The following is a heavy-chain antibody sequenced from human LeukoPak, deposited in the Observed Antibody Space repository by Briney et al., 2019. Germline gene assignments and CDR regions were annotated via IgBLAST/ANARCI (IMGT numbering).Heavy chain of an antibody. Sequence: GGSLRLSCAASGFTFSSYAMSWVRQAPGKGLEWVSAISGSGYNTYYADSVKGRFTISRDNSKNTLYLQMNSLRAEDTAVYYCAKDRSARYCSSSSCPREFDYWGQGTLVTVSS. D-gene: IGHD2-2*01. CDR1: GFTFSSYA. V-gene: IGHV3-23*01. CDR2: ISGSGYNT. CDR3: AKDRSARYCSSSSCPREFDY. J-gene: IGHJ4*02.